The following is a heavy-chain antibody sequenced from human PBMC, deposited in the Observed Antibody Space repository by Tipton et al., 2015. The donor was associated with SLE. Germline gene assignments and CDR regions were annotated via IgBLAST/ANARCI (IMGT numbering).Heavy chain of an antibody. D-gene: IGHD1-14*01. V-gene: IGHV4-61*02. CDR2: IYTSGST. J-gene: IGHJ2*01. CDR1: GGSISSGSYY. CDR3: ASEGPRRYWYFDL. Sequence: LRLSCTVSGGSISSGSYYWSWIRQPAGKGLEWLGRIYTSGSTNYNPSLKSRVTISVDTSKNQFSLKRSSVTAADTAVYYCASEGPRRYWYFDLWGRGTLVTVSS.